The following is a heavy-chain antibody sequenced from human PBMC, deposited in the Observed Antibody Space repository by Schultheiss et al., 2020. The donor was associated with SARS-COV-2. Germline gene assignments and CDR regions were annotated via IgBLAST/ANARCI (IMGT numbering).Heavy chain of an antibody. CDR2: INHGGST. V-gene: IGHV4-34*01. CDR3: ARVPHGGARSGWFDP. Sequence: SETLSLTSAVYGGAFSGYYWSWIRQPTGKGLEWIGEINHGGSTNYNPSLKSRLTISVDTSKNQLPLKLSSVTAADTAVYYCARVPHGGARSGWFDPWGQGTLVTVST. J-gene: IGHJ5*02. CDR1: GGAFSGYY. D-gene: IGHD1-26*01.